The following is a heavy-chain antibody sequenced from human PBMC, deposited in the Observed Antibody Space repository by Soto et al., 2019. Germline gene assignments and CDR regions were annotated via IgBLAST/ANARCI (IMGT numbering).Heavy chain of an antibody. CDR1: GGCISSGDYY. J-gene: IGHJ6*02. D-gene: IGHD4-17*01. Sequence: PSETLSLTCTVSGGCISSGDYYWSWIRQHPGKGLEWIGYIYYSGSTYYNPSLKSRVTISVDTSKNQFSLKLSSVTAADTAVYYCARGHGDYYYGMDVWGQGTTVTVSS. V-gene: IGHV4-31*03. CDR2: IYYSGST. CDR3: ARGHGDYYYGMDV.